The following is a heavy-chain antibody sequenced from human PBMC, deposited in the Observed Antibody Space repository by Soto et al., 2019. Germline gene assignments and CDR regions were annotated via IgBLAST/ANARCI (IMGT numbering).Heavy chain of an antibody. D-gene: IGHD2-8*01. V-gene: IGHV4-4*07. CDR3: ARGCTKGVGYNGLGY. CDR1: GGSISSYY. Sequence: QVQLQESGPGLVKPSETLSLTCTVSGGSISSYYWSWIRQPAGKGLEWIGRIYTSGSTNYNPSLKSRVTMAGDTSKNGFSRKLSSVTAAGTAVYYCARGCTKGVGYNGLGYWGQGTLFTVSS. J-gene: IGHJ4*02. CDR2: IYTSGST.